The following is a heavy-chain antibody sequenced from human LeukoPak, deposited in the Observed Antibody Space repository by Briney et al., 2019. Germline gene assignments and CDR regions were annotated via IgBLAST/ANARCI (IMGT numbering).Heavy chain of an antibody. Sequence: GGSLRLSCAASGFTFGNYGMHWVRQAPGKGLEWVAFIQYDGSNKYYADSVKGRFTISRDNPKNTLYLQMNSLRAEDTAVYYCAKDMSGRYYDSSGYYYRTDLSKYYFDYWGQGTLVTVSS. CDR2: IQYDGSNK. D-gene: IGHD3-22*01. CDR1: GFTFGNYG. J-gene: IGHJ4*02. CDR3: AKDMSGRYYDSSGYYYRTDLSKYYFDY. V-gene: IGHV3-30*02.